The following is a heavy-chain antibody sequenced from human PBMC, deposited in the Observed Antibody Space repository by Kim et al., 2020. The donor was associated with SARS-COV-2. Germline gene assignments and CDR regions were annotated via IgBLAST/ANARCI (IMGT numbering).Heavy chain of an antibody. V-gene: IGHV3-15*01. Sequence: TTEYAAPVKGRFTISRDDSKNTLYLQMNILKTEDTAVYYCTTFSGYFDYWGQGTLVTVSS. CDR3: TTFSGYFDY. J-gene: IGHJ4*02. CDR2: TT.